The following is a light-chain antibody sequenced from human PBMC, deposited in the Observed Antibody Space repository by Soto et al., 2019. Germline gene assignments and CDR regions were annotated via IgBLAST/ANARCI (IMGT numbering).Light chain of an antibody. Sequence: QLVLTQPRSVSGSPGQSVTISCTGTSSDVGGYNYVTWYQHHPGKAPKLMISDVNKRASGVSDRFSGSKSGNTASLTISGLQAEDEADYYCCSFAGRVFVFGTGTKLTVL. V-gene: IGLV2-11*01. CDR1: SSDVGGYNY. CDR2: DVN. CDR3: CSFAGRVFV. J-gene: IGLJ1*01.